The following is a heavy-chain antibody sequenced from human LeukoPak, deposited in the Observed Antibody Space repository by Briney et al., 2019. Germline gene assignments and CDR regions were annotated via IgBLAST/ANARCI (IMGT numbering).Heavy chain of an antibody. CDR2: ISSSSYT. J-gene: IGHJ4*02. Sequence: GGSLRLSCAASRFTFSDYYMSWIRQAPGKGLEWVSYISSSSYTDYADSVKGRFTISRDNARNSLYLQMNSLRAEDTAVYFCARDCSSTSCYWDYWGQGTLVTVSS. V-gene: IGHV3-11*06. D-gene: IGHD2-2*01. CDR1: RFTFSDYY. CDR3: ARDCSSTSCYWDY.